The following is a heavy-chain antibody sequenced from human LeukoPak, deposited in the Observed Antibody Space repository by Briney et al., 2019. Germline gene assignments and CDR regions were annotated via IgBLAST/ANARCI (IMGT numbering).Heavy chain of an antibody. Sequence: GGSLRLSCAASGFSFSSYGMHWVRQAPGKGLEWVAVIWYDGSKKYYADSVKGRFTISRDNSKNTLYLQMNSLSADDTAMYYCANEIRPSDYWGQGTLVTVSS. CDR2: IWYDGSKK. CDR3: ANEIRPSDY. V-gene: IGHV3-33*06. D-gene: IGHD4-17*01. J-gene: IGHJ4*02. CDR1: GFSFSSYG.